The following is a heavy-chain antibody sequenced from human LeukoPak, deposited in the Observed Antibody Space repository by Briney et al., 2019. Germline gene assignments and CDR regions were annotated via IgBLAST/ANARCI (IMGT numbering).Heavy chain of an antibody. CDR3: AKGGGTGYSSSWYSN. J-gene: IGHJ4*02. CDR2: ISFDGSNK. D-gene: IGHD6-13*01. Sequence: SGGSLRLSCAASGFTFRTFGMHWVRQAAGKGLEWVSVISFDGSNKYYADSVKGRFTISRDNSKNTLYLQMNSLRTEDTAVYYCAKGGGTGYSSSWYSNWGQGTLVTVSS. V-gene: IGHV3-30*18. CDR1: GFTFRTFG.